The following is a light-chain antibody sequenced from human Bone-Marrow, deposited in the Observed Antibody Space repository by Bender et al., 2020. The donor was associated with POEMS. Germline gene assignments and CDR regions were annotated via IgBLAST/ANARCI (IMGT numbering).Light chain of an antibody. CDR3: QSFDRRPSGPHVI. V-gene: IGLV1-40*01. CDR2: DTH. Sequence: QSVLTQPASVSGSPGQSITISCTGSSSNIGAGYDVQWYQQLPGTAPKLLIYDTHNRPSGVPDRFSGFKSATSASLAITGLQAEDEADYYCQSFDRRPSGPHVIFGGGTKLTVL. CDR1: SSNIGAGYD. J-gene: IGLJ2*01.